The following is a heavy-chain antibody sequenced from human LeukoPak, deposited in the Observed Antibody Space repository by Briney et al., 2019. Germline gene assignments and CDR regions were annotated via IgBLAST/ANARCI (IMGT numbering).Heavy chain of an antibody. Sequence: ASVTVSCEASGYTFTGYYMHWVRQAPGQGLEWMGWINPNSGGTNYAQKFQGRVTMTKDTSISTAYMELSRLRSDDTAVYYCARVMGADSDAFDIWGQGTMVTVSS. CDR2: INPNSGGT. CDR1: GYTFTGYY. D-gene: IGHD1-26*01. V-gene: IGHV1-2*02. CDR3: ARVMGADSDAFDI. J-gene: IGHJ3*02.